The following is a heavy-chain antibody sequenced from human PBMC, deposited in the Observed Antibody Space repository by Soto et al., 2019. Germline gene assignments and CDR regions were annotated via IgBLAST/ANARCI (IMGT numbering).Heavy chain of an antibody. D-gene: IGHD4-17*01. CDR2: IYYSGST. Sequence: SETLSLTCTFSGCSISSYYWSWIRQPPGKGLEWIGYIYYSGSTNYNPSLKSRVTISVDTSKNQFSLKLSSVTAADTAVYYCARDKTTVTTPSYYYGMDVWGQGTTVTV. CDR3: ARDKTTVTTPSYYYGMDV. V-gene: IGHV4-59*12. CDR1: GCSISSYY. J-gene: IGHJ6*02.